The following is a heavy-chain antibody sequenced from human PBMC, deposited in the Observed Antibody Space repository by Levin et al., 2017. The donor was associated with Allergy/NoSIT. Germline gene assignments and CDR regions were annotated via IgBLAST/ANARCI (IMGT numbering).Heavy chain of an antibody. CDR2: IYPGDSDT. D-gene: IGHD1-26*01. V-gene: IGHV5-51*01. Sequence: GESLKISCKGSGYTFSEYWIGWVRQRPGKGLEWMGVIYPGDSDTRYSPSFQGQVTITADKSISTAFLQWSSLRASDTAMYYCARRTRYRNFYYAFDHWAQGTPVTVSS. J-gene: IGHJ4*02. CDR1: GYTFSEYW. CDR3: ARRTRYRNFYYAFDH.